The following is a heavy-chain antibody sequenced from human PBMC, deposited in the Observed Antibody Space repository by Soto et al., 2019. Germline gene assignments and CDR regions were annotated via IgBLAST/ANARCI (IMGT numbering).Heavy chain of an antibody. CDR2: INHSGST. J-gene: IGHJ6*02. CDR3: AREPSQNDRSYYGVDV. Sequence: QVQLQQWGAGLLKPSETLSLTCGVYGVSFSGYYWNWIRQPPGKGLEWIGEINHSGSTNYNPSLKSRVTMSADPSKNQFSLTLTSVTAADTAVYYCAREPSQNDRSYYGVDVWGQGTTVTVSS. V-gene: IGHV4-34*01. CDR1: GVSFSGYY.